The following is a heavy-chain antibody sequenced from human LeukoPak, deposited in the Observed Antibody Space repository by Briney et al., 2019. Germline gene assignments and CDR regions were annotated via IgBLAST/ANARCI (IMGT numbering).Heavy chain of an antibody. V-gene: IGHV4-34*01. J-gene: IGHJ6*02. CDR1: GFTFSNYW. Sequence: GSLRLSCAASGFTFSNYWMTWVRQAPGKGLEWIGEINHSGSTNYNPSLKSRVTISVDTSKNQFSLKLSSVTAADTAVYYCARGAYYYYGMDVWGQGTTVTVSS. CDR2: INHSGST. CDR3: ARGAYYYYGMDV.